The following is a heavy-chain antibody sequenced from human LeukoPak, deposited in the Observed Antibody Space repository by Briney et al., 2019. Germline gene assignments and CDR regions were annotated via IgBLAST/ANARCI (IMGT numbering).Heavy chain of an antibody. CDR3: APEGGSSYDY. CDR2: INSDGSTA. Sequence: GGSLRLSCAASGFTFSTYWMHWVRQVPGMGLVWVSRINSDGSTADYADAVKGRFTISRDNAKNTLYLEMNSLRAEDTALYYCAPEGGSSYDYWGQGTLVTVSS. D-gene: IGHD5-18*01. CDR1: GFTFSTYW. V-gene: IGHV3-74*01. J-gene: IGHJ4*02.